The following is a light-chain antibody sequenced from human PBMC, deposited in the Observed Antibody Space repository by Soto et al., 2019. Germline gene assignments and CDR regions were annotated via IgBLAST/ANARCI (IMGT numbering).Light chain of an antibody. CDR2: DAS. Sequence: DLQMTQSPSSLSASVGDRVTITCRASQSISSWLAWYQQMPGKAPKLLIYDASNLQSGVPSRFSGSGSGTEFTLTISSLQPEDFATYYCQQSYRTPRTFGQGTKVDIK. CDR3: QQSYRTPRT. J-gene: IGKJ1*01. V-gene: IGKV1-5*01. CDR1: QSISSW.